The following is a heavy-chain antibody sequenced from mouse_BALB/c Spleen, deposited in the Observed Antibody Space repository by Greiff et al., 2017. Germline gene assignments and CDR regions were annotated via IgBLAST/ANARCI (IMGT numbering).Heavy chain of an antibody. CDR2: INPSTGYT. D-gene: IGHD2-13*01. V-gene: IGHV1-7*01. CDR3: ARRVIDPGFAY. J-gene: IGHJ3*01. Sequence: QVQLKESGAELAKPGASVKMSCKASGYTFTSYWMHWVKQRPGQGLEWIGYINPSTGYTEYNQKFKDKATLTADKSSSTAYMQLSSLTSEDSAVYYCARRVIDPGFAYWGQGTLVTVSA. CDR1: GYTFTSYW.